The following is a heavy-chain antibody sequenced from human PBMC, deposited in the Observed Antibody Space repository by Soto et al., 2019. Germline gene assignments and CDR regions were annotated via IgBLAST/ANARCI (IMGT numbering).Heavy chain of an antibody. J-gene: IGHJ5*02. CDR2: MNPNSGNT. Sequence: ASLKVSCKASGYTFTSYDINWVRQATGQGLEWMGWMNPNSGNTGYAQKFQGRVTMTRNTSISTAYMELSSLRSEDTAVYYCARDTYCSGGSCYSQTNWFDPWGQGTLVTVSS. V-gene: IGHV1-8*01. D-gene: IGHD2-15*01. CDR3: ARDTYCSGGSCYSQTNWFDP. CDR1: GYTFTSYD.